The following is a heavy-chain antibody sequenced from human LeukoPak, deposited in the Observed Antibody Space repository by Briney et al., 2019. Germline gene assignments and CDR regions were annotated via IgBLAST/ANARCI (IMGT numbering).Heavy chain of an antibody. CDR2: IYYSGST. CDR1: GGAISSYY. V-gene: IGHV4-59*01. Sequence: SETLSLTCTVSGGAISSYYWSWIRQPPGKGLEWIGYIYYSGSTNYNPSLKSRVAISVDTSQNQFSINPCTVTAADTAVYYCARDPHPYSRGGANYFDYWGQGTLVTVSS. J-gene: IGHJ4*02. CDR3: ARDPHPYSRGGANYFDY. D-gene: IGHD6-13*01.